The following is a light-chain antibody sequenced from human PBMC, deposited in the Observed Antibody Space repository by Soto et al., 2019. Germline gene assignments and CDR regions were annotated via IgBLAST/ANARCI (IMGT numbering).Light chain of an antibody. V-gene: IGKV3-20*01. CDR1: QSVSSSY. CDR3: QQYGSSPYT. CDR2: DAS. Sequence: EIVLTQSPGTLSLSPGERATLSCRASQSVSSSYLAWYQQKPGQAPRLLIYDASSRAAGIPERFSGSGSGTDFTLTISRLEPEDFAVYFCQQYGSSPYTFGQGNKLEIK. J-gene: IGKJ2*01.